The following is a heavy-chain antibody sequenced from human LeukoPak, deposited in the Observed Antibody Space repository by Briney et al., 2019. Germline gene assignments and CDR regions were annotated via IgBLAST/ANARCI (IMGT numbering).Heavy chain of an antibody. D-gene: IGHD4-11*01. V-gene: IGHV3-30*02. CDR2: IRYDGSKK. Sequence: GGSLRLSCTASGFAFRSHAMHWVRQAPGKGLEWVAFIRYDGSKKFYADSVKGRFTISRDNSKNTLYLQMYSLRAEDTAVYYCPKIPYGNYVLDSYCYMDVWGKGPTVTISS. J-gene: IGHJ6*03. CDR1: GFAFRSHA. CDR3: PKIPYGNYVLDSYCYMDV.